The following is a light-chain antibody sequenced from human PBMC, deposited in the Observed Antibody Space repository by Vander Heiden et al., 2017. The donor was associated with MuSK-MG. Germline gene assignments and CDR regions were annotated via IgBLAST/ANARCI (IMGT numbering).Light chain of an antibody. CDR3: QQYKSWPLT. CDR1: QSVATN. CDR2: GGS. V-gene: IGKV3-15*01. Sequence: IVLTLSPATLSVSPGERATLSCRASQSVATNIAWYRQKPGQVPRRLIDGGSSRATEIPARFSGSGSGTEFTLTISSLQSEDFAVYYCQQYKSWPLTFGGGTKVEIK. J-gene: IGKJ4*01.